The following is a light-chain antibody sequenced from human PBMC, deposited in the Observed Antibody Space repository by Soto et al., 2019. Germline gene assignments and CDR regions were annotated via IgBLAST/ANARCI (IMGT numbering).Light chain of an antibody. CDR1: NSNVGSNT. J-gene: IGLJ1*01. Sequence: QSVLTLPPSASGTPGQRFTIACSGSNSNVGSNTVHWYQHLPGTAPKLLIYGNNQRPSGVPDRFSGSTSGTSASLAISGLRSDDESDYYCPTWDDSLNGYVFGTGTKVTVL. CDR3: PTWDDSLNGYV. CDR2: GNN. V-gene: IGLV1-44*01.